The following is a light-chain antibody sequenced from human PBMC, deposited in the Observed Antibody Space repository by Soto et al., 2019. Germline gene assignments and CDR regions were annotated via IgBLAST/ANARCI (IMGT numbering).Light chain of an antibody. CDR3: HQYCSSGP. J-gene: IGKJ1*01. CDR1: QSVSNNY. V-gene: IGKV3-20*01. Sequence: LKQSPGTLSLYPGERATLSCRASQSVSNNYLAWYQQKPGQAPRLLIYGASNRATGIPDRFSGSGSGTDFTLTISRLEHEDIAVYYSHQYCSSGPFGQGTKVDIK. CDR2: GAS.